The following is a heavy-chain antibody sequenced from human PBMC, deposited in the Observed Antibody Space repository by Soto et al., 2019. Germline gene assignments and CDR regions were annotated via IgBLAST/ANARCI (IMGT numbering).Heavy chain of an antibody. CDR2: INHRGTP. J-gene: IGHJ3*02. D-gene: IGHD3-3*01. CDR3: GRCPPTYNDLSIEDACDM. V-gene: IGHV4-34*01. Sequence: PSETLSLTCVVYGGSFSGYYCSWIRQPPGKGREWIGEINHRGTPHYNASFKRRIAMSGEPSKKQFSLNLTSVTPADTPVISWGRCPPTYNDLSIEDACDMWGQGTLVTV. CDR1: GGSFSGYY.